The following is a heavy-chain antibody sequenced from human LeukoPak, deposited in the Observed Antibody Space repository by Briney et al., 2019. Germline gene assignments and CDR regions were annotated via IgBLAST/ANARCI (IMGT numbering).Heavy chain of an antibody. Sequence: QSGGSLRLSCAASGFTFSSYWMHWVGQAQGKGLGWVSRINSDGSSTNYEDSVKGRFTISRDKEKNTVYMKMNSLRAEDTAVYYCARSPPVVYVDYWGQGTLVTVSS. CDR3: ARSPPVVYVDY. CDR2: INSDGSST. J-gene: IGHJ4*02. CDR1: GFTFSSYW. V-gene: IGHV3-74*01. D-gene: IGHD2-8*02.